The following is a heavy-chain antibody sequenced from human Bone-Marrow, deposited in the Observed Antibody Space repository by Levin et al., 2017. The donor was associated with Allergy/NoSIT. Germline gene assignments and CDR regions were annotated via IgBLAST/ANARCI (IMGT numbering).Heavy chain of an antibody. D-gene: IGHD3-9*01. J-gene: IGHJ6*04. CDR3: ARTIYDVLTSQMDV. CDR1: GLMVSDNY. CDR2: IYRGGAT. V-gene: IGHV3-66*02. Sequence: SCAASGLMVSDNYMTWVRQAPGKGLEWVALIYRGGATYYADVVKGRFTISRDNSKNTMGLQMKDLRPEDTAVYYCARTIYDVLTSQMDVWGKGTTVTVSS.